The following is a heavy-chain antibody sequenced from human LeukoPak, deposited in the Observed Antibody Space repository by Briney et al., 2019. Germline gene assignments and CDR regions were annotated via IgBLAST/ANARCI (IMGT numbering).Heavy chain of an antibody. V-gene: IGHV3-30*02. D-gene: IGHD3-22*01. CDR1: GFIFSSYG. Sequence: GGSLRLSCVASGFIFSSYGMHWVRQVPGKGLEWVAFIRYDGSNKYYGDSVKGRFTISRENSENTLSLQMNSLRDDDTAIYYCARDSSGHYYGYCDYWGQGTLVTVSS. CDR2: IRYDGSNK. J-gene: IGHJ4*02. CDR3: ARDSSGHYYGYCDY.